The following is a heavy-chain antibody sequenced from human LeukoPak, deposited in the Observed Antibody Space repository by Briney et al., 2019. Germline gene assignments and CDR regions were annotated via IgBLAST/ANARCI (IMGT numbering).Heavy chain of an antibody. D-gene: IGHD5-18*01. CDR3: ARDLYSYGLGDYFDY. J-gene: IGHJ4*02. CDR1: GYTFTGYY. Sequence: ASVKVSCKASGYTFTGYYMHWVRQAPGQGLEWMGWINPNSGGTNYAQKFQGRVTMTRNTSISTAYMELSRLRSDDTALYYCARDLYSYGLGDYFDYWGQGTLVTVSS. CDR2: INPNSGGT. V-gene: IGHV1-2*02.